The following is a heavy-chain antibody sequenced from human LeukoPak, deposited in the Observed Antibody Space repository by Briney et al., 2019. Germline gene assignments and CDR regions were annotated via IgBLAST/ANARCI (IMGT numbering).Heavy chain of an antibody. CDR1: GGSIRSNNHY. V-gene: IGHV4-61*05. D-gene: IGHD6-13*01. CDR3: ARGYSSWNP. CDR2: IYYSGST. J-gene: IGHJ1*01. Sequence: SETLSLTCAVSGGSIRSNNHYWGWIRQPPGKGLEWIGYIYYSGSTNYNPSLKSRVTISVDTSKNQFSLKLSSVTAADTAVYYCARGYSSWNPWGQGTLVTVSS.